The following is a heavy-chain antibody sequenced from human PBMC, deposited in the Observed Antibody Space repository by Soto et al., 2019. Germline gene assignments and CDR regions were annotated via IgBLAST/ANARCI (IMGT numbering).Heavy chain of an antibody. CDR3: TTDDNSRYYFQH. Sequence: KSWGSLRVSWVFYSMTFTYAWMGWVRQAPGKGLEWVGRIKATAYGGTTDYAVPVKGRFSISRDDSKNTLYLEMNSLRTEDTGTYFCTTDDNSRYYFQHWGLGTLVTVSS. D-gene: IGHD1-26*01. J-gene: IGHJ4*02. CDR1: SMTFTYAW. V-gene: IGHV3-15*01. CDR2: IKATAYGGTT.